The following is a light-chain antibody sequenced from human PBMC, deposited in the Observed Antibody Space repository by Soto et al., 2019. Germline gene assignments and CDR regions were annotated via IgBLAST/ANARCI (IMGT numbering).Light chain of an antibody. Sequence: QSALTQPASVSGSPGLSITISCTGTSSDVGAYNYVSWFQQHPGKAPKLMIFEVSNRPSGVSNRFSGSKSGNTASLTISGLQAEEEADYYCSAYTTSSSWLFGGGTKVTVL. J-gene: IGLJ3*02. CDR1: SSDVGAYNY. V-gene: IGLV2-14*01. CDR3: SAYTTSSSWL. CDR2: EVS.